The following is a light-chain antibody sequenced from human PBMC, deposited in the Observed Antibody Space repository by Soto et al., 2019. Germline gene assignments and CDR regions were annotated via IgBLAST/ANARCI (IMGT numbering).Light chain of an antibody. J-gene: IGKJ5*01. Sequence: DIQMTQSPSTLSASAGDRVTITCRASQSINIWLAWYQQKPGKAPKLLINDASSLESGDPSRFSGSGSGTEFTLTISSLQPDDFATYYCQQFHSFLITFGQGTQLEIK. CDR2: DAS. CDR1: QSINIW. CDR3: QQFHSFLIT. V-gene: IGKV1-5*01.